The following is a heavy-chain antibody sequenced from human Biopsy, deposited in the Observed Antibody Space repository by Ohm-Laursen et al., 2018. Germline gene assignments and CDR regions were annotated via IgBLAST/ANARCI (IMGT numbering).Heavy chain of an antibody. Sequence: PSETLSLTCTVSGGSINSHHWSWIRQPAGKGLEWIGRVYISGGTTYNPSLKSRVTMSLDTSKNQFSLRLRSVTAADTAVYYCARDSPSYADYPFDYWGQGTLVTVSS. V-gene: IGHV4-4*07. CDR2: VYISGGT. J-gene: IGHJ4*02. CDR3: ARDSPSYADYPFDY. D-gene: IGHD4-17*01. CDR1: GGSINSHH.